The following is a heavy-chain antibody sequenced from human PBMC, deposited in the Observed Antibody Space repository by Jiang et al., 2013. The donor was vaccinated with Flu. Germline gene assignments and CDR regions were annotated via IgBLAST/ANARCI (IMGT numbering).Heavy chain of an antibody. J-gene: IGHJ5*01. CDR2: IHNSGTT. D-gene: IGHD4-17*01. V-gene: IGHV4-4*08. Sequence: GPGLVKPSETLSLTCTVSSGSISSHYWSWIRQPPGKGLEWIGYIHNSGTTNYNPSLKSRVTISIDTSTNQFSLKLISVTAPDTAVYYCARESRDYGDYPWTCCFESWGQGTLVTVSS. CDR3: ARESRDYGDYPWTCCFES. CDR1: SGSISSHY.